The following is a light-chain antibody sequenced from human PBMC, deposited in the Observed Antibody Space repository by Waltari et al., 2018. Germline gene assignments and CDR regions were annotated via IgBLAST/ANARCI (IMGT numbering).Light chain of an antibody. V-gene: IGKV1-5*01. CDR2: DAS. J-gene: IGKJ2*01. CDR1: QGISSW. CDR3: QQYNSYSYT. Sequence: DIQMTQSPSILSASVGDRVTITCRASQGISSWLAWYQQKPGKAPKLLIYDASSLESGVPSRFSGSGSGTEFTLTISSLQPDDFATYYCQQYNSYSYTFGQGTKLEIK.